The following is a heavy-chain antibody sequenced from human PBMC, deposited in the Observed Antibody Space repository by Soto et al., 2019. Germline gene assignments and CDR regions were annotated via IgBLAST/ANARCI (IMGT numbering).Heavy chain of an antibody. J-gene: IGHJ4*02. Sequence: SETLSLTCTVSGGSISSSSYYWGWIRQPPGKGLEWIGSIYYSGSTYYNPSLKSRVTISVDTSKNQFSLKLSSVTAADTAVYYCARDLVGLTHFDYWGQGILVTVS. CDR2: IYYSGST. V-gene: IGHV4-39*02. CDR1: GGSISSSSYY. CDR3: ARDLVGLTHFDY. D-gene: IGHD2-8*02.